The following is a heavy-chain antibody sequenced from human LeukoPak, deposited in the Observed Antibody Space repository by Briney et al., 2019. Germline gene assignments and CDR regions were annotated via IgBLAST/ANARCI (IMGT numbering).Heavy chain of an antibody. CDR1: GFTFGSYA. D-gene: IGHD3-22*01. J-gene: IGHJ4*02. V-gene: IGHV3-23*01. CDR3: AKGYDYESSGYPQPFDY. Sequence: QPGGSLRLSCAAPGFTFGSYAMSWVRQAPGKGLEWVSAISDSGGSAYYTDSVKGRFTISRDNSRNTLYLQMNSLRAEDSALYFCAKGYDYESSGYPQPFDYWGQGTLVTVSS. CDR2: ISDSGGSA.